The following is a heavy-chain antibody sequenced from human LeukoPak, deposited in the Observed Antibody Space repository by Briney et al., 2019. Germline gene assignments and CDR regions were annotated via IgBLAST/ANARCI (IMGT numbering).Heavy chain of an antibody. J-gene: IGHJ6*03. CDR3: ANIAAPHYYYYYMDV. V-gene: IGHV3-7*01. Sequence: PGGSLRLSCAASGFTFSSYWMSWVRQAPGKGLEWVANIKQDGSEKYYVDSVKGRFTISRDNAKNSLYLQMNSLRAEDTAVYYCANIAAPHYYYYYMDVWGKGTTVTVS. CDR1: GFTFSSYW. CDR2: IKQDGSEK. D-gene: IGHD6-13*01.